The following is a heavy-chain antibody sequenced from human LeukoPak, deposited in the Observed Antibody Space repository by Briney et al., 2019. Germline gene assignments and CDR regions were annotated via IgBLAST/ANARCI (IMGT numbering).Heavy chain of an antibody. Sequence: ASVKVSCKASGYTFTSYGISWVRQAPGQGLGWMGWISAYNGNTNYAQKLQGRVTMTTDTSTSTAYMELRSLRSDDTAVYYCARRTRKSPYCSGGSCYLYYYYGMDVWGQGTTVTVSS. CDR1: GYTFTSYG. D-gene: IGHD2-15*01. CDR2: ISAYNGNT. J-gene: IGHJ6*02. CDR3: ARRTRKSPYCSGGSCYLYYYYGMDV. V-gene: IGHV1-18*01.